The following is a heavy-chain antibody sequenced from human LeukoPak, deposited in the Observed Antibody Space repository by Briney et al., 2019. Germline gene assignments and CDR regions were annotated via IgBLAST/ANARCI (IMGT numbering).Heavy chain of an antibody. V-gene: IGHV3-64D*09. Sequence: PGGSLRLSCSASGSTFSTDTMYWVRQAPGKGLEYVSGMTGDGRDIEYADSVKGRFTISRQNSKNTVYLQMSGLRTEDTAVYYCARRTGGFDSWGQGTLVTVS. CDR2: MTGDGRDI. CDR3: ARRTGGFDS. J-gene: IGHJ5*01. CDR1: GSTFSTDT. D-gene: IGHD2-8*02.